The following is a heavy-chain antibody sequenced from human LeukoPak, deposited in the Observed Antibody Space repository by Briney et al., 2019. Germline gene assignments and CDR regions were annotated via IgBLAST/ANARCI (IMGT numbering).Heavy chain of an antibody. J-gene: IGHJ4*02. V-gene: IGHV4-34*01. Sequence: SETQSLTCAVYGETFSGYDWTWIRQPLGKGLEWIGEIDQSGSTNYNPSLKSRVTISADTSKNQFSLKMRSVTAADTAVYYCARGRGTEAIDYWGQGTPVTVSS. CDR3: ARGRGTEAIDY. D-gene: IGHD6-25*01. CDR2: IDQSGST. CDR1: GETFSGYD.